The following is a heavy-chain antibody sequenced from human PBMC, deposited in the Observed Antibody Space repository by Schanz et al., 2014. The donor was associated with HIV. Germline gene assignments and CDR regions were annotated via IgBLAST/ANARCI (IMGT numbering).Heavy chain of an antibody. V-gene: IGHV3-7*01. Sequence: EVQLVESGGGLVQPGGSLRLSCAASGFTFSSYWMSWVRQAPGKGLEWVANIKQDESEKYYVDSVKGRFTISRDNAKKSQYLRMNSLRAEDTAVYYCARGNRRDGYNYFFDYWGQGTLVTVSS. D-gene: IGHD5-12*01. J-gene: IGHJ4*02. CDR3: ARGNRRDGYNYFFDY. CDR1: GFTFSSYW. CDR2: IKQDESEK.